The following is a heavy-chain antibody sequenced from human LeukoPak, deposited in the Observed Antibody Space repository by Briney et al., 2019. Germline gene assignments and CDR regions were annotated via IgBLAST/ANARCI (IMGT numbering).Heavy chain of an antibody. V-gene: IGHV3-11*06. Sequence: PGGSLRLSCVASGFTFSASYMTWVRQPPGKGLEWLSYISENSGDTNYADSVEGRFTVSRDNAKNSLYLQMNSLRVEDTAVYYCARDPRTVRIWGQGTLVTVSS. CDR2: ISENSGDT. D-gene: IGHD1-1*01. CDR3: ARDPRTVRI. J-gene: IGHJ4*02. CDR1: GFTFSASY.